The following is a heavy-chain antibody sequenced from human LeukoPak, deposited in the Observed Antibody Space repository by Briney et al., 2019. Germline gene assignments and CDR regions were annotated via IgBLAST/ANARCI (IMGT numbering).Heavy chain of an antibody. D-gene: IGHD5-24*01. J-gene: IGHJ4*02. CDR2: IYYSGST. V-gene: IGHV4-59*12. CDR3: ARRGGGYNFWGFDY. CDR1: GGSISSYY. Sequence: SETLSLTCTVSGGSISSYYWSWIRQPPGKGLEWIGYIYYSGSTNYNPSLKSRVTISVDTSKNQFSLKLSSVTAADTAVYYCARRGGGYNFWGFDYWGQGTLVTVSS.